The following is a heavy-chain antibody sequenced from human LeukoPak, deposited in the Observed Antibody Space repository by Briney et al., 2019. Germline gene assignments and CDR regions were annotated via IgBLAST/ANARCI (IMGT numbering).Heavy chain of an antibody. Sequence: PSETLSLTCTVSGGSISSGGYYWGWIRQPPGKGLEWIGYIYYSGSTYYNPSLKSRVTISVDTSKNQFSLKLSSVTAADTAVYYCARALRSLGSSSSETFDYWGQGTLVTVSS. CDR1: GGSISSGGYY. V-gene: IGHV4-61*08. CDR2: IYYSGST. D-gene: IGHD6-6*01. CDR3: ARALRSLGSSSSETFDY. J-gene: IGHJ4*02.